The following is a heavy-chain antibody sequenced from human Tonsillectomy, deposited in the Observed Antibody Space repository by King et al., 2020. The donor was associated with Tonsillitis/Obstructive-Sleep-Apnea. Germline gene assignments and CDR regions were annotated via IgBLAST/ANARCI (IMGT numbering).Heavy chain of an antibody. CDR2: IYPGDSDT. V-gene: IGHV5-51*01. Sequence: VQLVESGAEVKKSGESLKISCKGSGYSFPSYLIAWVRQMPGKGLEWMGIIYPGDSDTRYSPSFQGQVTISTDKSLSAAYLQWSSLKASDTAIYYCARHKSGRTEFDYWGQGTRVTVSS. CDR3: ARHKSGRTEFDY. D-gene: IGHD1-1*01. J-gene: IGHJ4*02. CDR1: GYSFPSYL.